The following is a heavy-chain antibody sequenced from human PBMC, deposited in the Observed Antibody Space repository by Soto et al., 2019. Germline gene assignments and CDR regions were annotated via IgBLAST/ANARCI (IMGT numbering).Heavy chain of an antibody. J-gene: IGHJ6*02. D-gene: IGHD3-10*01. V-gene: IGHV1-18*04. CDR2: ISAYNGNT. Sequence: QVQLVQSGAEVKKPGASVKVSCKASGYTFTSYGISWVRQAPGQGLEWMGWISAYNGNTNYAQKLQGRVTMTTDTSTSTAYMELRSLRSDDTAVYYCARDDFLEHRSGEYYYCGMDVWGQGTTVTVSS. CDR3: ARDDFLEHRSGEYYYCGMDV. CDR1: GYTFTSYG.